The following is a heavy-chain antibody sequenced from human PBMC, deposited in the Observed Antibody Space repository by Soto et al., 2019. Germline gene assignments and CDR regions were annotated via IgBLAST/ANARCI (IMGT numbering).Heavy chain of an antibody. Sequence: SVKVSCKASGGTFSSYAISWVRQAPGQGLEWMGGIIPIFGTANYAQKFQGRVTITADKSTSTAYMELSSLRSEDTAVYYCASPTTVVTLTDYYYGMDVWGQGTTVTVSS. D-gene: IGHD4-17*01. J-gene: IGHJ6*02. CDR1: GGTFSSYA. CDR2: IIPIFGTA. CDR3: ASPTTVVTLTDYYYGMDV. V-gene: IGHV1-69*06.